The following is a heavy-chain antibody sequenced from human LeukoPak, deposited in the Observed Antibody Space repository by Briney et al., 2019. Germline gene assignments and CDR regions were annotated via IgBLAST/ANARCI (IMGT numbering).Heavy chain of an antibody. Sequence: PGGSLRLSCAASGFTFSSYWMSWVRQAPGKGLEWVANIKQDGSEKYYVDSVKGRFTISRDNAKNSLYLQMNSLRAEDTAVYYCASRILYYGDYVNYWGQGTLVTVSS. V-gene: IGHV3-7*01. J-gene: IGHJ4*02. CDR2: IKQDGSEK. CDR3: ASRILYYGDYVNY. CDR1: GFTFSSYW. D-gene: IGHD4-17*01.